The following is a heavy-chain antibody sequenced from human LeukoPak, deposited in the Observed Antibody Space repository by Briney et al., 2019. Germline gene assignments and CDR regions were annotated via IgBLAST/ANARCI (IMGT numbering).Heavy chain of an antibody. D-gene: IGHD4-11*01. J-gene: IGHJ4*02. CDR1: GGSISSYY. Sequence: SETLSLTCTVSGGSISSYYWSWIQQPPGKGLEWIGYIYYSGSTNYNPSLKSRVTISVDTSKNQFSLKLSSVTAADTAVYYCARVSWQQLDYWGQGTLVTVSS. V-gene: IGHV4-59*08. CDR3: ARVSWQQLDY. CDR2: IYYSGST.